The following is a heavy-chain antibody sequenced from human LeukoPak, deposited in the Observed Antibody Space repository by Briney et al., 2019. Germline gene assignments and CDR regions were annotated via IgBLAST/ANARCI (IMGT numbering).Heavy chain of an antibody. CDR2: ISAYNGDT. CDR1: GYTFMSYG. D-gene: IGHD3-3*01. J-gene: IGHJ4*02. V-gene: IGHV1-18*01. CDR3: ARDGSYDFWNGYSYFDS. Sequence: VASVKVSCKASGYTFMSYGITWVRQAPGHGLEWMGWISAYNGDTHYAQKLQDRITMTTDTSTSTAHMELRSLRSVDTAVYYCARDGSYDFWNGYSYFDSWGQGTLVTVSS.